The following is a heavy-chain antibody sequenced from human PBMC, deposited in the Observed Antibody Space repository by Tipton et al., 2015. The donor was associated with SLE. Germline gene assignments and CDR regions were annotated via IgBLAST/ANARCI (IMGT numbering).Heavy chain of an antibody. V-gene: IGHV4-39*01. D-gene: IGHD3-10*01. CDR1: GGSISSSSYS. CDR3: ARSGFYHRADAFDI. Sequence: TLSLTCTVSGGSISSSSYSWGWIRQPPGKGLEWSGSIYYSGSTYYNPSLKSRVTISADTSKNQLSLKLSSVTAADTAVYYCARSGFYHRADAFDIWGQGTMVTVSS. J-gene: IGHJ3*02. CDR2: IYYSGST.